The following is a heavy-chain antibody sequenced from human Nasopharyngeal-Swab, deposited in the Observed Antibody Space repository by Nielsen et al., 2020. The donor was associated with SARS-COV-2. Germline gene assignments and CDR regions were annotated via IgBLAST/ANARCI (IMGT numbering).Heavy chain of an antibody. CDR3: AGDLGGYFDY. CDR2: ISGSGGST. Sequence: GESLKIPCAASGFTFSSYAMSWVRQAPGKGLEWVSAISGSGGSTYYADSVKGRFTISRDNSKNTLYLQMNSLRAEDTAVYYCAGDLGGYFDYWGQGTLVTVSS. D-gene: IGHD3-10*01. J-gene: IGHJ4*02. V-gene: IGHV3-23*01. CDR1: GFTFSSYA.